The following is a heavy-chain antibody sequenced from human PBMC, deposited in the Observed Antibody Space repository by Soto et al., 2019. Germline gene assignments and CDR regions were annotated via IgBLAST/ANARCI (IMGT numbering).Heavy chain of an antibody. Sequence: QVQLVQSGAEVKKPGASVKVSCKASGYTFTSYGISWVRQAPGQGLEWMGWISAYNGNTNYAQKLQGRVTMTTDTPTSRAYRELRSLRSDDTDVYYCASESKVGRYNWFDPWGQGTLVTVSS. CDR3: ASESKVGRYNWFDP. D-gene: IGHD1-26*01. V-gene: IGHV1-18*04. J-gene: IGHJ5*02. CDR2: ISAYNGNT. CDR1: GYTFTSYG.